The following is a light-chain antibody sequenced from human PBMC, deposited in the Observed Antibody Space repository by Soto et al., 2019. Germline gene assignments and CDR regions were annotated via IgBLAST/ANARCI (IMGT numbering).Light chain of an antibody. CDR3: QQYASYST. J-gene: IGKJ1*01. CDR1: QTISSW. V-gene: IGKV1-5*03. CDR2: KAS. Sequence: DIHMTHSPSTLSGSVVYRVTITFRASQTISSWLAWYQQKPGKAPKLLIYKASTLKSGVPSRFSGSGSGTEFTLTISSLQSEDFATFFCQQYASYSTFGQGTKVDIK.